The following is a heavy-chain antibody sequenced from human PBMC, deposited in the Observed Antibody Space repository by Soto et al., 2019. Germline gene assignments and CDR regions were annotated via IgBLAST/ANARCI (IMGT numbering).Heavy chain of an antibody. CDR3: ARDWYLYDTSAHFSADAFDI. CDR2: ISNDGTST. J-gene: IGHJ3*02. V-gene: IGHV3-74*01. D-gene: IGHD3-22*01. Sequence: EVQLVESGGGLVQPGGSLRLSCAASGFTSSSYWMHWVRQAPGKGLVWVARISNDGTSTNYADSVKGRFTISSDNATNTVNLQMKCLRAEDTAVYYCARDWYLYDTSAHFSADAFDIWGQGTTVTVSS. CDR1: GFTSSSYW.